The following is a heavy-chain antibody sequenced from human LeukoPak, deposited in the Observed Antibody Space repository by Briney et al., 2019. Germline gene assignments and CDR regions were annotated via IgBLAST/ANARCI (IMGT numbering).Heavy chain of an antibody. CDR3: ARQQSWFDP. J-gene: IGHJ5*02. Sequence: SETLSLTCTVSGGSISSSSYYWGWIRQPPGKGLEWIESIYYSGSTYYNPSLKSRVTISVDTSKNQFSLKLSSVTAADTAVYYCARQQSWFDPWGQGTLVTVSS. CDR1: GGSISSSSYY. V-gene: IGHV4-39*01. CDR2: IYYSGST.